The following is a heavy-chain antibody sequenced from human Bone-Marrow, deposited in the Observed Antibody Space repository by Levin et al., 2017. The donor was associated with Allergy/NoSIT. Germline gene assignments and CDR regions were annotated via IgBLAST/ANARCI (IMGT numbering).Heavy chain of an antibody. Sequence: SETLSLTCAISGDSVSSNNAAWNWIRQSPARGLEWLGRTYYKSKWYNDYAVFVKSRITISSDTSTNQFSLQLKSVTAEDTAVYYCARDVRLGWKWLDPWGQGTLVTVSS. V-gene: IGHV6-1*01. CDR3: ARDVRLGWKWLDP. D-gene: IGHD1-1*01. CDR1: GDSVSSNNAA. CDR2: TYYKSKWYN. J-gene: IGHJ5*02.